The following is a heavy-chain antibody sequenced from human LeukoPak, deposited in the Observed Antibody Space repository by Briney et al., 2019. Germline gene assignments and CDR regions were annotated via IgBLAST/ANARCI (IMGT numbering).Heavy chain of an antibody. CDR3: AKGYYDYVWGSYYFDY. V-gene: IGHV3-23*01. CDR2: ISGSGGST. D-gene: IGHD3-16*01. Sequence: GGSLRLSCAASGFTFSSYAMSWVCQAPGNGLDWVSAISGSGGSTNYADSVKGRFTISRDNSRDTLYLQMNSLRAEDTAVYYCAKGYYDYVWGSYYFDYWGQGTLVTVSS. J-gene: IGHJ4*02. CDR1: GFTFSSYA.